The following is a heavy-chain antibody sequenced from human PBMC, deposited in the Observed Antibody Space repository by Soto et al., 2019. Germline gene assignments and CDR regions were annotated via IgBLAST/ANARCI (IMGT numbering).Heavy chain of an antibody. CDR2: IYANGDT. Sequence: SETLSLTCAVSGGSISSGNWWSWVRHPPGKELEWIGEIYANGDTNYNPFLKGRFTISRDNSRNTVYLQMNSLRADDTAVYYCAKDRLAGGFDYWGQGTLVTVSS. CDR3: AKDRLAGGFDY. V-gene: IGHV4-4*02. CDR1: GGSISSGNW. D-gene: IGHD3-16*01. J-gene: IGHJ4*02.